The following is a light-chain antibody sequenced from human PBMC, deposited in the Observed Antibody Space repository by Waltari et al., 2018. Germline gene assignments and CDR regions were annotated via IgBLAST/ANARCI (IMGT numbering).Light chain of an antibody. CDR2: AVS. V-gene: IGLV2-23*02. CDR1: TTDVGGYDL. CDR3: SSYAGSSTFVV. J-gene: IGLJ2*01. Sequence: QSALTQPASVSGSPGQSITISCTGTTTDVGGYDLVSWYPQHPGKLPKPMIYAVSKRPSGVSGVSYRFSGSKSGNTASLTISGLQTEDEADYYCSSYAGSSTFVVFGGGTKLTVL.